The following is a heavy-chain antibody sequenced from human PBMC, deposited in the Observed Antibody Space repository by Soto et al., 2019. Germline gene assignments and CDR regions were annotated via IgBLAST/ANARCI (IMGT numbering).Heavy chain of an antibody. CDR2: INHSGST. CDR3: ARAPFDDEVSK. Sequence: SETLSLTCAVYGGSFSGYYWSWIRQPPGKGLEWIGEINHSGSTNYNPSLKSRVTISVDTSKNQFSLKLSSVTAADTAVNHCARAPFDDEVSKWGQETLITVP. CDR1: GGSFSGYY. V-gene: IGHV4-34*01. D-gene: IGHD3-9*01. J-gene: IGHJ4*02.